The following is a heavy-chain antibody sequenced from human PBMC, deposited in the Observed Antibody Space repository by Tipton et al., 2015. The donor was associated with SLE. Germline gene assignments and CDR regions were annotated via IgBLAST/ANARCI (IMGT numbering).Heavy chain of an antibody. J-gene: IGHJ3*01. CDR2: FYTGGGT. CDR3: ARSSKSWTKAFDS. CDR1: GGSISSYY. V-gene: IGHV4-4*07. D-gene: IGHD3/OR15-3a*01. Sequence: TLSLTCTVSGGSISSYYWSWIRQPAGKGLEWIGRFYTGGGTNYNPSLTSRVTISLDTSEKQFSLKLCSVTAADTAVYYCARSSKSWTKAFDSWGQGTMVTVSS.